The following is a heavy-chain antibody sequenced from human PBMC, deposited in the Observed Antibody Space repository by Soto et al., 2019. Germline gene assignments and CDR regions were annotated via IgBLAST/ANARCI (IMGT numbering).Heavy chain of an antibody. CDR2: IDKSGGDK. CDR1: GFTFPNYL. D-gene: IGHD2-2*01. J-gene: IGHJ4*02. Sequence: EVQLLESGGDLVQPGGPLSLPLPASGFTFPNYLLTWARQAPGKGLEWVSSIDKSGGDKYYADSVKGRFTISRDNSKNTLYLQMNGLRAEDTALYYCAKDTYSRSWYFWGQGTLVTVSS. V-gene: IGHV3-23*05. CDR3: AKDTYSRSWYF.